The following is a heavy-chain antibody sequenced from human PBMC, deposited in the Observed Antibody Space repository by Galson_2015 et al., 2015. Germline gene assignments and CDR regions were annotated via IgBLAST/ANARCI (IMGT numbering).Heavy chain of an antibody. J-gene: IGHJ4*02. Sequence: SLRLSCAASGFTFSSYGMHWVRQAPGKGLEWVAVIWYDGSDKYYADSVKGRFTISRDNSKNTLYLQMNSLRAEDTAVYYCAMNRLGELSLYDYWGQGTLVTVSS. V-gene: IGHV3-33*01. CDR3: AMNRLGELSLYDY. CDR2: IWYDGSDK. CDR1: GFTFSSYG. D-gene: IGHD3-16*02.